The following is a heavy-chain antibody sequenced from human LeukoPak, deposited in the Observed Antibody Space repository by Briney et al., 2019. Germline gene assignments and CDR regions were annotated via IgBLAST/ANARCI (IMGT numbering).Heavy chain of an antibody. D-gene: IGHD2-2*01. CDR2: IYSSGST. J-gene: IGHJ3*02. CDR1: GGSISTCY. V-gene: IGHV4-4*07. Sequence: SETLSLTCTVSGGSISTCYWGGFRQPAGKGRDGIGRIYSSGSTLYHPSLTSRVPMSVDTSTNQISLRLNSVTAADTAMYYCARKLASSTLKAGAFDIWGQGTMVTVSS. CDR3: ARKLASSTLKAGAFDI.